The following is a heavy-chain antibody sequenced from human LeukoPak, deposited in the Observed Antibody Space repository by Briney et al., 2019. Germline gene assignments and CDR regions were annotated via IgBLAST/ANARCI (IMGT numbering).Heavy chain of an antibody. D-gene: IGHD3-22*01. CDR1: GFTFSSYS. J-gene: IGHJ5*02. V-gene: IGHV3-21*01. CDR2: ISSSSSYI. Sequence: GGYLRLSCAASGFTFSSYSMNWVRQAPGKGLEWVSSISSSSSYIYYADSVKGRFTISRDNAKNSLYLQMNSLRAEDTAVYYCARDSSGPGYYWFDPWGQGTLVNVSS. CDR3: ARDSSGPGYYWFDP.